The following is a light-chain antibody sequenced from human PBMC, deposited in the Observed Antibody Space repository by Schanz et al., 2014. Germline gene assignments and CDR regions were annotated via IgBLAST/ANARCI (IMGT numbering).Light chain of an antibody. Sequence: DIQMTQSPSTLSASVGDRVTITCRASQSISTWLAWYQQKPGKAPKVLIYDASNLESGVPSRFSGSGSGTEFTLTISSLQPEDFATYYCQQATGFPPTFGGGTKVEIK. J-gene: IGKJ4*01. V-gene: IGKV1-5*01. CDR1: QSISTW. CDR2: DAS. CDR3: QQATGFPPT.